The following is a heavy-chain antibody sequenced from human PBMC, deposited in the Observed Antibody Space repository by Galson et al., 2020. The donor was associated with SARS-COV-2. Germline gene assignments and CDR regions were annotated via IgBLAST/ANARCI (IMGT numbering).Heavy chain of an antibody. CDR3: AREQLGLNYFDY. CDR2: IIPIFGTA. V-gene: IGHV1-69*13. J-gene: IGHJ4*02. CDR1: GGTFSSYA. Sequence: SVKVSCKASGGTFSSYAISWVRQAPGQGLEWMGGIIPIFGTANYAQKFQGRVTITADESTSTAYMELSSLRSEDTAVYYCAREQLGLNYFDYWGQGTLVTVSS. D-gene: IGHD6-6*01.